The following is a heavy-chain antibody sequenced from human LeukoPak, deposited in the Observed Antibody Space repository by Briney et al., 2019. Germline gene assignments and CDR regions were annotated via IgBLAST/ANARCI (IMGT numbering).Heavy chain of an antibody. Sequence: PGGSLRLSCAASGFTFSTYPMHWVRQAPGKGLEWVAVMSFDGDSEYYSDSVRGRFTVSRDNAKSTLYLQMNSLRPEDTAVYYCARVKMATIPDWGQGTLVTVSS. CDR1: GFTFSTYP. CDR2: MSFDGDSE. J-gene: IGHJ4*02. CDR3: ARVKMATIPD. V-gene: IGHV3-30-3*01. D-gene: IGHD5-24*01.